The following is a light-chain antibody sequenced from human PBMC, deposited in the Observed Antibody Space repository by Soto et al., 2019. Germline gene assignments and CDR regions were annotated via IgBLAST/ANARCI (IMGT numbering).Light chain of an antibody. Sequence: EIVLTQSPGTLSLSPGKRATLSCRASQSVSSSYLAWYQQKPGQAPRLLIYGASSRATGIPDRFSGSGSGTDFTLNISRLEPDDLAVYYCQQYGSSPRTFGKGTKVEIK. CDR3: QQYGSSPRT. CDR1: QSVSSSY. J-gene: IGKJ1*01. CDR2: GAS. V-gene: IGKV3-20*01.